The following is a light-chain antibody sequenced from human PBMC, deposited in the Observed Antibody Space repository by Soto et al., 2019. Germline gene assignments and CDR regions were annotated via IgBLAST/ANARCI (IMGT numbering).Light chain of an antibody. J-gene: IGLJ7*01. CDR3: GTWDSSLSDAV. CDR2: DNN. Sequence: QSVLTQPPSVSAAPGQKVTISCSGSSFNIGNSYVSWYQQLPGTAPKLLIYDNNKRPSGIPDRFSGSKSGTSATLGITGLQTGDEADYYCGTWDSSLSDAVFGGGTQLTVL. V-gene: IGLV1-51*01. CDR1: SFNIGNSY.